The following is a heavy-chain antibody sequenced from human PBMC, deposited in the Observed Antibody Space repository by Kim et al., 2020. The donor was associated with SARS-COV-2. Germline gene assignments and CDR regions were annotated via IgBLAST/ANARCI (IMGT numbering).Heavy chain of an antibody. CDR1: GYSFTSYW. J-gene: IGHJ4*02. CDR2: IYPGYSDI. D-gene: IGHD6-13*01. CDR3: ARFRGSGQQLVPNDY. Sequence: GESLKISCKGSGYSFTSYWIGWVRKMTGKGLEWMGIIYPGYSDIRYSPSFQGQVTISADKSISTAYLQWSSLKASDTAMYYCARFRGSGQQLVPNDYWGQGTLVTVSS. V-gene: IGHV5-51*01.